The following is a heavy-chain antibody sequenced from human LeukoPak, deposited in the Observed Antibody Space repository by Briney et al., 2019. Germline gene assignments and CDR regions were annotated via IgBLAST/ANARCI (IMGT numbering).Heavy chain of an antibody. Sequence: SETLSLTCTVSGGSISSYYWSWIRQPAGKGLEWIGRIYTSGSTNYNPSLKSRVTMSVDTSKNQFSLKLSSVTAADTAVYYCARQYQPSGYYYYYMDVWGKGTTVTVSS. J-gene: IGHJ6*03. CDR3: ARQYQPSGYYYYYMDV. D-gene: IGHD2-2*01. V-gene: IGHV4-4*07. CDR1: GGSISSYY. CDR2: IYTSGST.